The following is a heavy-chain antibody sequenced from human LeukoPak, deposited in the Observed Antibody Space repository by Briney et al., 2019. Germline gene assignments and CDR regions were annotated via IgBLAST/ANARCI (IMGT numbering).Heavy chain of an antibody. Sequence: GGSLRLSCAASGFTFSSYDMSWVRQAPGKGLEWVTAISGSGGSTYYADSVKGRFTISRDNSKNTLYLQMNSLRAEDTAVYYCAKGGVGYSYGFFDYWGQGTLVTVSS. V-gene: IGHV3-23*01. CDR3: AKGGVGYSYGFFDY. CDR2: ISGSGGST. CDR1: GFTFSSYD. D-gene: IGHD5-18*01. J-gene: IGHJ4*02.